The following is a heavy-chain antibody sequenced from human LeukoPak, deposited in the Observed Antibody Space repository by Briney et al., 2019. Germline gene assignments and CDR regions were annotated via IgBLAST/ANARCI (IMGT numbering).Heavy chain of an antibody. D-gene: IGHD6-13*01. CDR1: GVSISSSGYY. J-gene: IGHJ4*02. CDR2: IYYSGST. CDR3: ATVHRGYSTE. V-gene: IGHV4-31*03. Sequence: SETLSLTCTVSGVSISSSGYYWSWIRPHPGLGLEWIGYIYYSGSTYYYPSLKSRLTISLDTSKTQFSLNLSSVTAADTAVYCATVHRGYSTEWGQGTLVTVSS.